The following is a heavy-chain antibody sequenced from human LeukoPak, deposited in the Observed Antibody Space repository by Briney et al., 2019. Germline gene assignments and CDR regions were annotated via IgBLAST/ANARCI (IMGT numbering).Heavy chain of an antibody. CDR3: VRPIAAAGIHWYFDL. D-gene: IGHD6-13*01. J-gene: IGHJ2*01. V-gene: IGHV5-51*01. CDR1: GYSFTSYW. CDR2: IYPGDSDT. Sequence: GESLKISCKGSGYSFTSYWISWVRQMPGKGLEWMGIIYPGDSDTRYSPSFQGQVTISADKSISTAYLQWSSLKASDTAMYYCVRPIAAAGIHWYFDLWGRGTLVTVSS.